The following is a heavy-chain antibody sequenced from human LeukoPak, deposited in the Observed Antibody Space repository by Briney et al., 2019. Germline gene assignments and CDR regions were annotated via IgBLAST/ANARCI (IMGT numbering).Heavy chain of an antibody. CDR3: ARWADDYVWGSYSHYYYYYMDV. J-gene: IGHJ6*03. V-gene: IGHV4-59*01. D-gene: IGHD3-16*01. CDR2: IYYSGST. Sequence: KPSETLSLTCTVSGGSISSYYWSWIRQPPGKGLEWIGYIYYSGSTNYNPSLKSRVTISVDTSKNQFSLKLSSVTAADTAVYYCARWADDYVWGSYSHYYYYYMDVWGKGTTVTVSS. CDR1: GGSISSYY.